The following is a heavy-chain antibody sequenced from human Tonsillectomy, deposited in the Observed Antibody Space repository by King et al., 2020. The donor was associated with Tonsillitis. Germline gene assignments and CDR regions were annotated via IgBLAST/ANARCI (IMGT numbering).Heavy chain of an antibody. V-gene: IGHV3-23*04. J-gene: IGHJ3*02. D-gene: IGHD3-3*01. Sequence: VQLVESGGGLVQPGGSLRLSCAASGFTFRSYAMSWVRQAPGKGLEWVSTISGGDGSTYYADSVKGRFTISRDNSKNTLYLQMNSLRGEDTAVYYCAKGYDFWRGYFAFGIWGQGKMVTVSS. CDR1: GFTFRSYA. CDR3: AKGYDFWRGYFAFGI. CDR2: ISGGDGST.